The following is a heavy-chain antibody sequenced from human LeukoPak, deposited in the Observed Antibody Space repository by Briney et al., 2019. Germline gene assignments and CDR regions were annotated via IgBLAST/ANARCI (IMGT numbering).Heavy chain of an antibody. V-gene: IGHV3-23*01. CDR3: AKVSGWKYQLPTVDY. Sequence: GGSLRLSCAASGFTFSSYAMSWVRQAPGKGLEWVAAISGSGGSTYYADSVKGRFTISRDNSKNTLYLQMNSLRAEDTAVYYCAKVSGWKYQLPTVDYWGQGTLVTVSS. CDR2: ISGSGGST. J-gene: IGHJ4*02. D-gene: IGHD2-2*01. CDR1: GFTFSSYA.